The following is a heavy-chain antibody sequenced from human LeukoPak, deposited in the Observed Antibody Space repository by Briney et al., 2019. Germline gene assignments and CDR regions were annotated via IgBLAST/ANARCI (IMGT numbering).Heavy chain of an antibody. Sequence: ASVKISCKASGYTFTGHYMHWVRQAPGQGLEWMGWLNPNNGATNYAQNFQGSVTMTRDTSISTMYIELRRLTSDDTAVYYCATEGQSQGWFDPWGQGTLVTVSS. V-gene: IGHV1-2*02. J-gene: IGHJ5*02. CDR2: LNPNNGAT. CDR1: GYTFTGHY. CDR3: ATEGQSQGWFDP.